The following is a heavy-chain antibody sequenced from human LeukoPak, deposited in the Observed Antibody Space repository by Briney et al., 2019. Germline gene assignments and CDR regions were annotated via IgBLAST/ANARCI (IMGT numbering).Heavy chain of an antibody. CDR2: IYHSGGT. V-gene: IGHV4-38-2*01. D-gene: IGHD3-3*01. Sequence: SETLSLTCAVSGYSISSGYYWGWIRQPPGKGLEWIGSIYHSGGTYYNPSLKSRVTISVDTSKNQFSLKLSSVTAADTAVYYCARRFPDFWSGYGYAFDIWAKGQWSPSLQ. J-gene: IGHJ3*02. CDR3: ARRFPDFWSGYGYAFDI. CDR1: GYSISSGYY.